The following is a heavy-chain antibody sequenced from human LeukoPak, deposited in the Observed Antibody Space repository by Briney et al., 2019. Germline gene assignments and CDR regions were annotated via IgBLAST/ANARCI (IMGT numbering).Heavy chain of an antibody. CDR1: GYTFTDYY. Sequence: ASVTVSCKASGYTFTDYYIHWMRQAPGQGLERMGRINPKRGVTTYAQKVQGRVTMTRDTSITTAYMELTRLRSDDTTIYYCARERNYGDYGNAFDVWGQGTKVTVSS. CDR2: INPKRGVT. D-gene: IGHD4-17*01. J-gene: IGHJ3*01. V-gene: IGHV1-2*06. CDR3: ARERNYGDYGNAFDV.